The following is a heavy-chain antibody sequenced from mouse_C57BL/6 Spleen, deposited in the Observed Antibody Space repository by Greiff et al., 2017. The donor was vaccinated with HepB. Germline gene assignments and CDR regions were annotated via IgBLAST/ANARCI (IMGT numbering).Heavy chain of an antibody. CDR3: ARQAYYSNYDAMDY. D-gene: IGHD2-5*01. CDR1: GYAFSSSW. V-gene: IGHV1-82*01. J-gene: IGHJ4*01. CDR2: IYPGDGDT. Sequence: VQLQQSGPELVKPGASVKISCKASGYAFSSSWMNWVKQRPGKGLEWIGRIYPGDGDTNYNGKFKGKATLTADKSSSTAYMQLSSLTSEDSAVYFWARQAYYSNYDAMDYWGQGTSVTVSS.